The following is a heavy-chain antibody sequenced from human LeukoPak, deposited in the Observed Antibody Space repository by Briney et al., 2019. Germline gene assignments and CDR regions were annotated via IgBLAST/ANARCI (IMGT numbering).Heavy chain of an antibody. V-gene: IGHV7-4-1*02. CDR3: ATKTGLDAFDI. Sequence: ASVKVSCKASGYTFTNSAINWVRQAPGQGLEWMGWINTITGNPTYAQDFTGRIVFFLDTSVSTAYLQIRSLKAEDTAVYYCATKTGLDAFDIWGQGTMVTVSS. D-gene: IGHD5/OR15-5a*01. CDR1: GYTFTNSA. CDR2: INTITGNP. J-gene: IGHJ3*02.